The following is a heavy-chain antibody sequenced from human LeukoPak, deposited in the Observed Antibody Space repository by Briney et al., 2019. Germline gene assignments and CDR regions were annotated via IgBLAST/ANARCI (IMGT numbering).Heavy chain of an antibody. CDR2: IYYSGST. V-gene: IGHV4-59*08. CDR1: GGSMSNNW. J-gene: IGHJ4*02. CDR3: ARRNGWYEGLDY. D-gene: IGHD6-19*01. Sequence: SGTLSLTCAVSGGSMSNNWWSWVRQPPGKGLEWIGYIYYSGSTNYNPSLKSRVTISVDTSKNQFSLKLSSVTAADTAVYYCARRNGWYEGLDYWGQGTLVTVSS.